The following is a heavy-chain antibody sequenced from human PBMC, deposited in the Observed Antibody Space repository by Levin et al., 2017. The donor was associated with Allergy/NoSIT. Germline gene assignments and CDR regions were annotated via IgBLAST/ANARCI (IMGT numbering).Heavy chain of an antibody. D-gene: IGHD6-25*01. Sequence: GGSLRLSCAASGFALSNYDMHWVRQAPGKGLEWVSSVGTISDTFYQASVKGRFTISRENAENSLYLQMNGLSAGDTAVYYCARQRTQRLADIIYYYYGMDVWGQGTTVTVSS. CDR2: VGTISDT. J-gene: IGHJ6*02. V-gene: IGHV3-13*01. CDR1: GFALSNYD. CDR3: ARQRTQRLADIIYYYYGMDV.